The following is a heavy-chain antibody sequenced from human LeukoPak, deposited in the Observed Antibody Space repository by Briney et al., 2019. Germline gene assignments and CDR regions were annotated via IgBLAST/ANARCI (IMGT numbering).Heavy chain of an antibody. CDR1: GYSFTSYW. Sequence: GESLKISCKGSGYSFTSYWIGWVRQMPGKGLEWMGIIYPGDSDTRYSPSFQGQVTISADKSISTAYLQWSSLKASDTAMYYCASSCKYDSSGAPLVGDAFDIWGQGTMVTVSS. V-gene: IGHV5-51*01. CDR3: ASSCKYDSSGAPLVGDAFDI. J-gene: IGHJ3*02. CDR2: IYPGDSDT. D-gene: IGHD3-22*01.